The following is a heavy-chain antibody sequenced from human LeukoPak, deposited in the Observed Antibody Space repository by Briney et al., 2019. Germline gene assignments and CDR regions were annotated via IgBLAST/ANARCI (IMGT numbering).Heavy chain of an antibody. Sequence: GGSLRLSCAASGFTFSSYAMHWVRQAPGKGLEWVAVISYDGSNKYYADSVKGRFTISRDNSKNTLYLQMNSLRAEDTAVYYCARGLGNWFDPWGQGTLVTVSS. CDR1: GFTFSSYA. D-gene: IGHD3-10*01. CDR2: ISYDGSNK. CDR3: ARGLGNWFDP. J-gene: IGHJ5*02. V-gene: IGHV3-30-3*01.